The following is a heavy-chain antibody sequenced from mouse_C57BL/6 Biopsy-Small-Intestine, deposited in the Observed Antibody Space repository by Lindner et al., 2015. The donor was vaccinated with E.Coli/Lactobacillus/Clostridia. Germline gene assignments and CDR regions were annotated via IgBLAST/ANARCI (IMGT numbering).Heavy chain of an antibody. CDR2: ISAYDD. D-gene: IGHD1-1*02. CDR1: GYTFTSYA. V-gene: IGHV1-14*01. CDR3: ARFRLWIGEDGAD. Sequence: SVKVSCKASGYTFTSYAIGWVRQAPGQGLEWMGWISAYDDDAHYAQGRVTTTTDSSTSTAYMDLRGLRSGDTAMYYCARFRLWIGEDGADWGQGTLITVFS. J-gene: IGHJ4*01.